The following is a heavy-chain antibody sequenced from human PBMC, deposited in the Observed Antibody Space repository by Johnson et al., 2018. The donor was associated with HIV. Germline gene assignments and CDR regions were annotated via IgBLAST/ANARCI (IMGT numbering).Heavy chain of an antibody. CDR2: IGTAGDT. V-gene: IGHV3-13*01. D-gene: IGHD4-17*01. Sequence: MLLVESGGGVVQPGRSLRLPCAASGFTFSSYDMHWVRQATGKGLECVSAIGTAGDTYYPGSVKGRFTISRENAKNSLYLQMNSLRAGDTAVYYCAKVGGRHDYGDYLGAFDIWGQGTMVTVSS. J-gene: IGHJ3*02. CDR1: GFTFSSYD. CDR3: AKVGGRHDYGDYLGAFDI.